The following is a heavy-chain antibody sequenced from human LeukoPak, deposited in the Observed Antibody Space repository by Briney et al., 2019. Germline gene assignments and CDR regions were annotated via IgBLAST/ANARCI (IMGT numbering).Heavy chain of an antibody. CDR3: ARVEYYYDSSEPVAFDI. D-gene: IGHD3-22*01. Sequence: PGGSLRLSCAASGFTFDDYGMSWVRQAPGKGLEWVSGINWNGGSTGYADSVKGRFTISRDNAKNSLYLQMNSLRAEDTALYHCARVEYYYDSSEPVAFDIWGQGTMVTVSS. CDR2: INWNGGST. CDR1: GFTFDDYG. V-gene: IGHV3-20*01. J-gene: IGHJ3*02.